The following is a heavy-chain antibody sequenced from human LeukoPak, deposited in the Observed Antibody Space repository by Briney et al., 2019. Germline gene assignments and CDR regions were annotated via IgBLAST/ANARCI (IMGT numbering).Heavy chain of an antibody. D-gene: IGHD3-10*01. J-gene: IGHJ5*02. CDR1: GYTFTGYY. Sequence: ASVKVSCKTSGYTFTGYYLRWVRQAPGQGLEWMGWINPNSGGTNYAQKFQGRVTMTRDTSFSTAYMELSRLRSDDSAVYYCVRNIWFGEFTASNCFDPWGQGTLVTVSS. V-gene: IGHV1-2*02. CDR3: VRNIWFGEFTASNCFDP. CDR2: INPNSGGT.